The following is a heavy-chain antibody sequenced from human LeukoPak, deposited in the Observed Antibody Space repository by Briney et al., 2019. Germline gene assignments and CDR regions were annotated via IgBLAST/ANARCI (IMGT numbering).Heavy chain of an antibody. CDR1: SGSISSYY. D-gene: IGHD3-22*01. J-gene: IGHJ4*02. CDR3: ARQRHYYDSSGYFDY. V-gene: IGHV4-59*08. CDR2: VYYSGSA. Sequence: SETLSLTCTVSSGSISSYYWSWIRQPPGKGLEWIGYVYYSGSANYNPSLKSRVTMSVDTSKNQFSLKLSSVTAADTAVYYCARQRHYYDSSGYFDYWGEGTLVTVSS.